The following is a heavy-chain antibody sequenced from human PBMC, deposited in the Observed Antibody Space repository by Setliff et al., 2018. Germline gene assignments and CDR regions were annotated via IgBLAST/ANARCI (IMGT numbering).Heavy chain of an antibody. D-gene: IGHD2-21*02. CDR1: GYSISSGYI. V-gene: IGHV4-38-2*02. CDR3: ARDLGHGGDSDY. J-gene: IGHJ4*02. Sequence: LSLTCTVSGYSISSGYIWGWIRQPPGKGLEWAGNIGHTGSINYNPSLKSRLTISRDTSKNQVSLKLNSVTATDTAVYYCARDLGHGGDSDYWGQGILVTVSS. CDR2: IGHTGSI.